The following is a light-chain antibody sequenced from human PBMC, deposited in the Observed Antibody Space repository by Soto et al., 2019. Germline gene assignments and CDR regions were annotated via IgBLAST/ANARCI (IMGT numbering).Light chain of an antibody. V-gene: IGLV2-23*01. Sequence: QSVLTQSASVSGSPGQSITISCTGSSSDVGNYNLVSWYQQHPGTAPKLIIYEGSKRPSGVSDRFSGSNSADTASLTISGLQAEDEADYYCCSFATSGTYVFGTGTKLTVL. J-gene: IGLJ1*01. CDR2: EGS. CDR1: SSDVGNYNL. CDR3: CSFATSGTYV.